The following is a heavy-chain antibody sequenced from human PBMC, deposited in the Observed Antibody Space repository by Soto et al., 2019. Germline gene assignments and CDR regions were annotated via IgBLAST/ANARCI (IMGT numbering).Heavy chain of an antibody. CDR2: IIPIFGTA. D-gene: IGHD6-19*01. CDR1: GGTFSSYA. V-gene: IGHV1-69*12. Sequence: QVQLVQSGAEVKKPGSSVKVSCNASGGTFSSYAISWVRQAPGQGLEWMGGIIPIFGTANYAQKFQGRVTITADESTSTAYMELSSLRYEDTAVYYCARAIAVAVYDAFDSWGQGTMVTVSS. CDR3: ARAIAVAVYDAFDS. J-gene: IGHJ3*02.